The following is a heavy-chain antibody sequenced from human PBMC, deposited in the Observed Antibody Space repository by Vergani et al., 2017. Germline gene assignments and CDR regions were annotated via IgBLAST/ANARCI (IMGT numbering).Heavy chain of an antibody. D-gene: IGHD3-10*01. CDR2: IQYDGSDI. CDR3: ANEGSANRIRGWLEP. CDR1: GFSVSNSG. J-gene: IGHJ5*02. V-gene: IGHV3-30*02. Sequence: VQVVESGGGVVQPGGSLRLSCVASGFSVSNSGMHWVRQTPGKGLEWVAFIQYDGSDIFYADFVEGRFTISRDNSKNSLYLQMRSLRFDDTAVYYCANEGSANRIRGWLEPWGQGALVTVSS.